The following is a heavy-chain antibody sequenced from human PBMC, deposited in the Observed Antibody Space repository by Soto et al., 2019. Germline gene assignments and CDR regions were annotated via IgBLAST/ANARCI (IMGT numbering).Heavy chain of an antibody. Sequence: SVKVSFKASGGTFSSYAISWVLQAPGQLVECMGGIIPIFGTANYAKKFQGRVTITADESTRTAYMELRSLRSEDTAVYFFARSVGSGQTVYYYYYGMDVWGQGTTVTVSS. D-gene: IGHD3-10*01. V-gene: IGHV1-69*01. J-gene: IGHJ6*02. CDR2: IIPIFGTA. CDR1: GGTFSSYA. CDR3: ARSVGSGQTVYYYYYGMDV.